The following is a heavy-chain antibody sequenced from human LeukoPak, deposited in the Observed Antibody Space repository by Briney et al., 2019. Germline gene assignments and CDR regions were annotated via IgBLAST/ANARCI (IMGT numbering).Heavy chain of an antibody. J-gene: IGHJ2*01. CDR3: AREDFGVAWYFDL. CDR1: GGSISSYY. Sequence: SEALSLTCTVSGGSISSYYWSWIRQPAGKGLEWIGRIYTSGSTNYNPSLKSRVTMSVDTSKNQFSLKLSSVTAADTAEYYCAREDFGVAWYFDLWGRGTLVTVSS. V-gene: IGHV4-4*07. CDR2: IYTSGST. D-gene: IGHD3-3*01.